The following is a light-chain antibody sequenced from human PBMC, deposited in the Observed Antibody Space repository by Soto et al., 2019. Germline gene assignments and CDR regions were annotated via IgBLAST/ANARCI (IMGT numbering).Light chain of an antibody. V-gene: IGKV3-20*01. CDR3: QQYGNSRWT. J-gene: IGKJ1*01. Sequence: EVVLTQSPGTLSLFPGERATLSCRASQSVSSSYLAWYQQKPGQAPRLLIFGASSRATGIPDRFNGSGSGTDFILTISRLEPEDFAVYYCQQYGNSRWTFGQGTKVEIK. CDR2: GAS. CDR1: QSVSSSY.